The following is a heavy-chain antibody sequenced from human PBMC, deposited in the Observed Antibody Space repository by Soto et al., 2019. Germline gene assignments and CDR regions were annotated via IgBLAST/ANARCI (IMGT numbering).Heavy chain of an antibody. CDR3: ARQDYYYYGMDV. J-gene: IGHJ6*02. Sequence: LGLSCAASGFTFSSYEMNWVRQAPGKGLEWVSYISSSGSTIYYADSVKGRFTISRDNAKNSLYLQMNSLRAEDTAGYYCARQDYYYYGMDVWGQGTTVTVSS. CDR2: ISSSGSTI. CDR1: GFTFSSYE. V-gene: IGHV3-48*03.